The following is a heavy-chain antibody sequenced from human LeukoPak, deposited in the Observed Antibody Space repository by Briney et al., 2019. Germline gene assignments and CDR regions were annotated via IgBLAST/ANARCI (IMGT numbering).Heavy chain of an antibody. CDR1: GDSVSSNSAA. V-gene: IGHV6-1*01. J-gene: IGHJ4*02. D-gene: IGHD4-17*01. CDR3: AGRLYGRSRTLLY. Sequence: SQTLSLTCAISGDSVSSNSAAWNWIRQSPSRGLEWLGRTYHRSKWYNDYAVSVKSRITINPDTSKNQFSLKLSSVTAADTAVYYCAGRLYGRSRTLLYWGQGTLVTVSS. CDR2: TYHRSKWYN.